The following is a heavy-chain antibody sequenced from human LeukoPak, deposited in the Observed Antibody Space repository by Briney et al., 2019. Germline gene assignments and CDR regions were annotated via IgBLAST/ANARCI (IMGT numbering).Heavy chain of an antibody. D-gene: IGHD3-3*01. CDR2: IYYSGST. CDR1: GSSISSGGYY. CDR3: ARAPEEYYDFWSGYYTGGWFDP. Sequence: SETLSLTCTVSGSSISSGGYYWSWIRQHPGKGLEWIGYIYYSGSTYYNPSLKSRVTISVDTSKNQFSLKMSSVTAADTAVYYCARAPEEYYDFWSGYYTGGWFDPWGQGTLVTVSS. J-gene: IGHJ5*02. V-gene: IGHV4-31*03.